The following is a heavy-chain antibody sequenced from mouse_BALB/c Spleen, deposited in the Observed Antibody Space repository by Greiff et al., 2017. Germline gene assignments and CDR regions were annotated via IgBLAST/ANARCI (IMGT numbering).Heavy chain of an antibody. Sequence: EVQLVESGGGLVKPGGSLKLSCAASGFTFSSYTMSWVRQTPEKRLEWVATISSGGSYTYYPDSVKGRFTISRDNAKNTLYLQMSSLKSEDTAMYYCTRDGGSPAWFAYWGQGTLVTVSA. J-gene: IGHJ3*01. D-gene: IGHD6-2*01. V-gene: IGHV5-6-4*01. CDR3: TRDGGSPAWFAY. CDR1: GFTFSSYT. CDR2: ISSGGSYT.